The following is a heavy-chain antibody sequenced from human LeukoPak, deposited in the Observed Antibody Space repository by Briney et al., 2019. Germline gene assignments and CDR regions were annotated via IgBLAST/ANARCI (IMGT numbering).Heavy chain of an antibody. CDR3: ARDATDFWSAYYSRGSAAFDI. D-gene: IGHD3-3*01. Sequence: GGSLRLSCAASGFTFSSYAMNWVRQAPGKGLEWASYISSSSSITYYADSVKGRFTISRDNAKNSLYLQMNSLRAEDTAVYYCARDATDFWSAYYSRGSAAFDIWGQGTMVTVSS. CDR2: ISSSSSIT. CDR1: GFTFSSYA. J-gene: IGHJ3*02. V-gene: IGHV3-48*01.